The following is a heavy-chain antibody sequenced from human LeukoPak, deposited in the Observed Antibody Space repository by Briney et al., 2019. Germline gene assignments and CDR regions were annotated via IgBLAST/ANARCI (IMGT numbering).Heavy chain of an antibody. CDR3: ARGGTTPYYFDD. CDR1: GGSITSYY. J-gene: IGHJ4*02. Sequence: SETLSLTCTVSGGSITSYYWSWIRQPAGKGLEWIGRIYSNEDTNYNPSLKSRVTMSVDTSKNQFSLKLSSVTAADTAVYYCARGGTTPYYFDDWGQGTLVTVSS. D-gene: IGHD2-15*01. V-gene: IGHV4-4*07. CDR2: IYSNEDT.